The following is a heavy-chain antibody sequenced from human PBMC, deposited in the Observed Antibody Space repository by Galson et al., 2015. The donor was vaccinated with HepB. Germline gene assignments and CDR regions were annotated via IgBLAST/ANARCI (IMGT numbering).Heavy chain of an antibody. CDR1: GYTFTSYA. D-gene: IGHD3-22*01. CDR2: INTNTGNP. CDR3: ARVVVITYNHRIFDY. J-gene: IGHJ4*02. V-gene: IGHV7-4-1*02. Sequence: SVKVSCKASGYTFTSYAMNWVRQAPGQGLEWMGWINTNTGNPTYAQGFTGRFVFSLDTSVSTAYLQISSLKAEDTAVYYCARVVVITYNHRIFDYWGQGTLVTVSS.